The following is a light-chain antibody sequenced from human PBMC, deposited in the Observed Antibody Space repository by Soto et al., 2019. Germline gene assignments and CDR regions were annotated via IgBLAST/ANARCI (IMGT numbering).Light chain of an antibody. CDR1: SSDVGSYNL. CDR2: EGN. Sequence: QSALTQPASVSGSPGQSITISCTGTSSDVGSYNLVSWYQHHPGKAPKLMIFEGNKRPLGVSNRFSGSKSGNTASLTISGLQAEDEADYYCSSSATSSTVVVFGGGTQLTVL. V-gene: IGLV2-23*03. J-gene: IGLJ3*02. CDR3: SSSATSSTVVV.